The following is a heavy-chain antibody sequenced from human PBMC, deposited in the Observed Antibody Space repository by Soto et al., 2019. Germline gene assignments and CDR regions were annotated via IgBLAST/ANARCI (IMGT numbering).Heavy chain of an antibody. J-gene: IGHJ5*02. CDR2: VSGSGGTT. D-gene: IGHD6-19*01. CDR1: GFTFSSSA. CDR3: ARCTVDTIVTSGWCHYLDP. Sequence: EVQLLDSGGGLVQPGGSLRLSCAASGFTFSSSAMSWVRQAPGKGLECVSAVSGSGGTTYYADSVRGRFTISRDNSKNTLYLQMTSLRAEDTAIYFCARCTVDTIVTSGWCHYLDPWGQGTLVTVSS. V-gene: IGHV3-23*01.